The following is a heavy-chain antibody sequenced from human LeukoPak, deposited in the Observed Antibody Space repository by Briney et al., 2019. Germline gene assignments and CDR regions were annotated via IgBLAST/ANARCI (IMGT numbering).Heavy chain of an antibody. V-gene: IGHV3-30*03. D-gene: IGHD3-22*01. CDR1: GFTFSSYG. J-gene: IGHJ4*02. CDR2: ISYDGSNK. CDR3: ARDHLSSGYYYRVLWPIDY. Sequence: GRSLRLSCAASGFTFSSYGMHWVRQAPGKGLEWVAVISYDGSNKYYADSVKGRFTISRDNSKNTLYLQMNSLRAEDTAVYYCARDHLSSGYYYRVLWPIDYWGQGTLVTVSS.